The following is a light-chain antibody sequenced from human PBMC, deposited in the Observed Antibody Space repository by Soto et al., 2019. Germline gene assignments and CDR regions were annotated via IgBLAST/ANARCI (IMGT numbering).Light chain of an antibody. J-gene: IGKJ4*01. CDR1: QSVSNN. CDR2: DAS. V-gene: IGKV3-20*01. Sequence: EIVITQSPATLSVSPGERATLSCRAGQSVSNNLAWYQQKPGQAPRLLLYDASSRATGIPDRFSGGGSGTDFTLPISRLEPEDFAVYYCQQFSSYPLTFGGGTKVDIK. CDR3: QQFSSYPLT.